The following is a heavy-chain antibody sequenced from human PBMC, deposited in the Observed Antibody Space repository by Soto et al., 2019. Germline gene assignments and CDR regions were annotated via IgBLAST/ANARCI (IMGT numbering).Heavy chain of an antibody. Sequence: VHLVESGGGVVQPGRSLRLSCAASGFTFKNYGMHWVRQAPGKGLEWVAVISHDGGTKHYADSVKGRFTIFRDDSKNTVSLQMTSLRPDDTAVYYCAKRNTISGCAAYYYYVMDAWCQGTTVIVSS. CDR2: ISHDGGTK. CDR3: AKRNTISGCAAYYYYVMDA. D-gene: IGHD3-3*01. V-gene: IGHV3-30*18. CDR1: GFTFKNYG. J-gene: IGHJ6*02.